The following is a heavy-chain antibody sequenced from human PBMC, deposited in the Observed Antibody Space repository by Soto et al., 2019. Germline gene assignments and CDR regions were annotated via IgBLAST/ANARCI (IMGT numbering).Heavy chain of an antibody. Sequence: GGSLRLSCTGFGFRFFSYAMSWVRQAPGKGLEWVSTISGSGGHTYYADSVKGRFVVSRDNDKNTVYLHMSSLTGEDTAVYFSANIDVGRFAQWGQGTQVT. CDR1: GFRFFSYA. CDR2: ISGSGGHT. CDR3: ANIDVGRFAQ. D-gene: IGHD3-10*01. V-gene: IGHV3-23*01. J-gene: IGHJ4*02.